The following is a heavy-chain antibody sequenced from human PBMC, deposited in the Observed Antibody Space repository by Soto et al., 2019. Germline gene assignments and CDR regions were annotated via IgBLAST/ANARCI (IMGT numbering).Heavy chain of an antibody. CDR1: GVTFSSYA. CDR3: AKVMHDSSGYYEYFQH. D-gene: IGHD3-22*01. CDR2: ISGSGGST. J-gene: IGHJ1*01. V-gene: IGHV3-23*01. Sequence: VAALRLSYAASGVTFSSYARSSVHQATGKGLEWVSAISGSGGSTYYADSVKGRFTISRDNSKNTLYLQMNSLRAEDTAVYYCAKVMHDSSGYYEYFQHWGKGTLVPVSP.